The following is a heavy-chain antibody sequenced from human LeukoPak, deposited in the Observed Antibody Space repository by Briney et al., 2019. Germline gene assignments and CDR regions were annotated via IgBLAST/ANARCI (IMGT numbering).Heavy chain of an antibody. CDR3: ARDRDRWSSGSYNWFDP. CDR2: IIPIFGTA. CDR1: GGTFSSYA. J-gene: IGHJ5*02. D-gene: IGHD6-19*01. V-gene: IGHV1-69*01. Sequence: SVKVSCKASGGTFSSYAISWVRQAPGQGLEWMGGIIPIFGTANYAQKFQGRVTITADEPTSTAYMELSSLRSEDTAVYFCARDRDRWSSGSYNWFDPWGQGTLVTVSS.